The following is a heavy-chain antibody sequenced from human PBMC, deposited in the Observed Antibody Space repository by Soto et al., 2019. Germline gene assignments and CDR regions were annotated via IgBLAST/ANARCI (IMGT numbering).Heavy chain of an antibody. J-gene: IGHJ4*02. CDR2: IYASGTT. CDR1: GASISNYY. Sequence: QVRLQESGPGLVKPSETLSLTCTVSGASISNYYWSWIRQPAGKGLECLGRIYASGTTTYNPSLRSRVTMSVDTSKNQFSLNINSVTAADTAVYYCARASRSELGTVEYWGQGTLVTVSS. V-gene: IGHV4-4*07. D-gene: IGHD1-1*01. CDR3: ARASRSELGTVEY.